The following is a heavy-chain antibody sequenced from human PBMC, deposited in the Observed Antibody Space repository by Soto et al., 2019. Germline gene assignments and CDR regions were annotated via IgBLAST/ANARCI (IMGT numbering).Heavy chain of an antibody. J-gene: IGHJ6*02. CDR3: GRERRGGYPYYNYYGVDV. CDR2: VQNSGNT. CDR1: GGSVNSGTYF. Sequence: KASETLSLTCTVSGGSVNSGTYFWSWMRQPPGKGLEWIGFVQNSGNTNYNPSLKSRVTMSVDTSKKQFSLKLTSVTAADTAVYYCGRERRGGYPYYNYYGVDVWGQGTAVTVSS. V-gene: IGHV4-61*01. D-gene: IGHD2-15*01.